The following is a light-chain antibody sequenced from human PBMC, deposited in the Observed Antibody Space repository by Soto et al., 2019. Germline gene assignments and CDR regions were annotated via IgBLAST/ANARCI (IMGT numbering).Light chain of an antibody. CDR2: DVD. CDR3: SSYTSRSTVI. Sequence: QSALTQPASISGSPGQSITISCTGTSSDVGGYNYVSWYQQYPGKAPKLMIYDVDNRPSGVPNRFSGSKSGKTASLTISGLPAEDEADYYCSSYTSRSTVIFGGGTKLTVL. CDR1: SSDVGGYNY. V-gene: IGLV2-14*03. J-gene: IGLJ2*01.